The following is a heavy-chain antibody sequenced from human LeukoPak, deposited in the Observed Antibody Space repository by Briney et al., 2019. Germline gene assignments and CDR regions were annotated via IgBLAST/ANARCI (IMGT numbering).Heavy chain of an antibody. V-gene: IGHV3-23*01. Sequence: GGSLRLSCTASGFTFSSYAMSWVRQAPGKGLEWVSAISGSGGSTYYADSVRGRFSISRDDSKNTLYLQMNSLRVEDTAIYYCAKVKWSSSGALDYWGQGTLVSVSS. CDR3: AKVKWSSSGALDY. CDR2: ISGSGGST. J-gene: IGHJ4*02. D-gene: IGHD6-25*01. CDR1: GFTFSSYA.